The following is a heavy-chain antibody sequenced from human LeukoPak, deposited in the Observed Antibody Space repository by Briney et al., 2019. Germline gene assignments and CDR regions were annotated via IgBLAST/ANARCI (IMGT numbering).Heavy chain of an antibody. CDR1: GFTFSSYS. Sequence: GGSLRLSCAASGFTFSSYSMNWVRQAPGKGLEWVSSISSSSYIYYADSVKGRFTISRDNAKNSLYLQMNSLRAEDTAVYYCARDSSHITMIGYFQHWGQGTLVTVSS. CDR2: ISSSSYI. J-gene: IGHJ1*01. CDR3: ARDSSHITMIGYFQH. V-gene: IGHV3-21*01. D-gene: IGHD3-22*01.